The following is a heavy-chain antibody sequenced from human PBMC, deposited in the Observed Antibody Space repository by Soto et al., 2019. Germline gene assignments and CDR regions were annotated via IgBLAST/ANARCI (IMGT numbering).Heavy chain of an antibody. Sequence: QVQLQESGPGLVKPSQTLSLTCTVSGGSIRRSDYYWSWVRQFPGRGLEWIGYIYHSGSTFYNPSLMSRGVISVDTSRNQFSLSLTSVTAADTAVYYCARVESLIRSVGYFDSWGQGIRVTVTS. D-gene: IGHD4-17*01. CDR3: ARVESLIRSVGYFDS. CDR2: IYHSGST. V-gene: IGHV4-31*03. CDR1: GGSIRRSDYY. J-gene: IGHJ4*02.